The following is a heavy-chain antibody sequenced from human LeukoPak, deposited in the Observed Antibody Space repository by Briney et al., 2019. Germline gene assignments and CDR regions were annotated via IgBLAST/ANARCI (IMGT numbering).Heavy chain of an antibody. J-gene: IGHJ4*02. D-gene: IGHD4-23*01. Sequence: SETLSLTCIVSGGSISSSSYYWGWIRQPPGKGLEWIGSIYYSGSTYYNPSLKSRVTISVDTSKNQFSLKLSSVTAADTAVYYCTREIATSGGNSRALDYWGQGTLVTVSS. CDR2: IYYSGST. V-gene: IGHV4-39*02. CDR1: GGSISSSSYY. CDR3: TREIATSGGNSRALDY.